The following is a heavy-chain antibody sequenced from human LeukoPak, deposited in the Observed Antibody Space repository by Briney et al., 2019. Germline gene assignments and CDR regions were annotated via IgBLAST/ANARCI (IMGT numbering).Heavy chain of an antibody. CDR2: INPSGVST. CDR1: GYTFTSYY. CDR3: ARDRPGTMLVASPLDY. J-gene: IGHJ4*01. Sequence: ASVKVSCKASGYTFTSYYMHWVRQAPGQGLEWIGIINPSGVSTSYAQKFQGRVTMTRDTSTSTDYMELGSLISEGPALDCCARDRPGTMLVASPLDYWGQGTLVTVPS. D-gene: IGHD3-22*01. V-gene: IGHV1-46*01.